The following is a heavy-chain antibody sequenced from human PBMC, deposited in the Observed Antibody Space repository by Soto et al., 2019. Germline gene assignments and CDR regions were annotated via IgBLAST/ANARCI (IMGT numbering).Heavy chain of an antibody. CDR3: ARDRGPSSGYYPYWFDP. CDR1: GGTFSSYA. V-gene: IGHV1-69*13. D-gene: IGHD3-22*01. Sequence: LVKVSCMSSGGTFSSYAISWVRQAPGQGLEWMGEIIPIFGTANYAQKFQGRVTITADESTSTAYMELSSLRSDDTAVYYCARDRGPSSGYYPYWFDPCG. CDR2: IIPIFGTA. J-gene: IGHJ5*02.